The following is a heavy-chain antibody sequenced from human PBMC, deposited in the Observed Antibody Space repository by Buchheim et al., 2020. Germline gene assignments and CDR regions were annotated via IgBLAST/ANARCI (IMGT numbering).Heavy chain of an antibody. CDR3: ARGRLTPFWSGYHDNWFDP. V-gene: IGHV4-34*01. CDR1: GGSFSGYY. D-gene: IGHD3-3*01. Sequence: QVQLQQWGAGLLKPSETLSLTCAVYGGSFSGYYWSWIRQPPGKGLEWIGEINHSGSTNYNPSLKSRVTISVDMSKNQFSLKLSSVTAADTAVYYCARGRLTPFWSGYHDNWFDPWGQGTL. J-gene: IGHJ5*02. CDR2: INHSGST.